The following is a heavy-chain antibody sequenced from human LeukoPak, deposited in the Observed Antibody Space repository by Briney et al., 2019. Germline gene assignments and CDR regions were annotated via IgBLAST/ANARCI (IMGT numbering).Heavy chain of an antibody. J-gene: IGHJ4*02. CDR3: ATPSRPSLNEWSGGFD. D-gene: IGHD2-15*01. V-gene: IGHV3-21*01. CDR2: ISSSSSYI. CDR1: GFPFSSYS. Sequence: GESLRLSCAASGFPFSSYSMNWVRQAPGKGLEWVSSISSSSSYIYYADSVKGRFTISRDNAKNSLYLQMNSLRAEDTAVYYCATPSRPSLNEWSGGFDWGQGTLVTVSS.